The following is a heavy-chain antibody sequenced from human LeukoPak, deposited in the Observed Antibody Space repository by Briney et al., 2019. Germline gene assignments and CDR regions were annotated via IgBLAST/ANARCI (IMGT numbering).Heavy chain of an antibody. CDR2: IYYSGST. D-gene: IGHD3-22*01. Sequence: SETLSLTCTVSGGSISSYYWSWIRQHPGKGLEWIGYIYYSGSTYYNPSLKSRVTISVDTSKNQFSLKLSSVTAADTAVYYCARYYDSSGYYLDYWGQGTLVTVSS. V-gene: IGHV4-59*06. J-gene: IGHJ4*02. CDR3: ARYYDSSGYYLDY. CDR1: GGSISSYY.